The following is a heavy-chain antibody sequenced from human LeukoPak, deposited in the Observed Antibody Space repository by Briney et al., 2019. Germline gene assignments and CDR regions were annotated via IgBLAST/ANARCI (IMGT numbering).Heavy chain of an antibody. D-gene: IGHD1-1*01. CDR3: ARSGIGRAFDI. CDR1: SFTINNFW. V-gene: IGHV3-74*03. CDR2: INSDATTT. Sequence: GGSLRLSCTASSFTINNFWMHWVRQGPGKGLEWVSRINSDATTTTYGDSVKGRSTVSRDNAKNMVYLEMNSLRGDDTAVYYCARSGIGRAFDIWGQGATVTVSS. J-gene: IGHJ3*02.